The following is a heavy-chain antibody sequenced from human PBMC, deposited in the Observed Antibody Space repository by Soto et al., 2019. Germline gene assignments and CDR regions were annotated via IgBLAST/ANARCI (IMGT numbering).Heavy chain of an antibody. J-gene: IGHJ4*02. D-gene: IGHD3-3*01. CDR2: IYYSGST. Sequence: PSETLSLTCTVSGGSISSGGYYWSWIRQHPGKGLEWIGYIYYSGSTYYNPSLKSRVTISVDTSKNQFSPKLSSVTAADTAVYYCAREVSGKYDFWSGYYLDYWGQGTLVTVSS. CDR1: GGSISSGGYY. CDR3: AREVSGKYDFWSGYYLDY. V-gene: IGHV4-31*03.